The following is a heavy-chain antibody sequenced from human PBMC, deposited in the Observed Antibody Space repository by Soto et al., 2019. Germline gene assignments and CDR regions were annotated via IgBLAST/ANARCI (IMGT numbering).Heavy chain of an antibody. J-gene: IGHJ4*02. Sequence: ASAKVSCKASGYTFTGYYMHWVLQAPGQGLEWMGWVNPNSGCTKSAEKFQGRVTMTRDTSISTAYMELSRLTSDDTAVYYCASAAVTGTAGLDFWGQGTQVTVSS. V-gene: IGHV1-2*02. D-gene: IGHD6-19*01. CDR3: ASAAVTGTAGLDF. CDR2: VNPNSGCT. CDR1: GYTFTGYY.